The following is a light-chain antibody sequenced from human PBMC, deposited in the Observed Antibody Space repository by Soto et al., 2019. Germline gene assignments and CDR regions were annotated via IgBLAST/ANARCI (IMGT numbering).Light chain of an antibody. CDR2: EVT. CDR3: NSYTTSNTFV. J-gene: IGLJ1*01. V-gene: IGLV2-14*01. CDR1: SRDVGGYNY. Sequence: QSVLTQPASVSGSPGQSITISCTGTSRDVGGYNYVSWYQQHPGKAPTLILFEVTNRPSGISNRFSGSKSGNTASLTISGLQSEDEADYYCNSYTTSNTFVFGSGTKVTVL.